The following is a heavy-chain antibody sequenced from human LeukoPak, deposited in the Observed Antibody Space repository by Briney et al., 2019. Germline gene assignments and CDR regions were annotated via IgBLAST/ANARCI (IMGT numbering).Heavy chain of an antibody. Sequence: GGSLRLSCAASGFTFSSYGMHWVRQAPGKGLEWVAVISYDGSNKYYADSVKGRFTISRDNSKNTLYLQMSSLRAEDTAVYYCAKSRMGAKEKSEGRFGMDVWGQGTTVTVSS. V-gene: IGHV3-30*18. D-gene: IGHD1-26*01. CDR2: ISYDGSNK. CDR3: AKSRMGAKEKSEGRFGMDV. J-gene: IGHJ6*02. CDR1: GFTFSSYG.